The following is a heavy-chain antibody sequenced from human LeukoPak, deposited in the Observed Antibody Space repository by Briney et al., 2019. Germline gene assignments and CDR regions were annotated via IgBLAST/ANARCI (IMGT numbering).Heavy chain of an antibody. CDR1: GYTFTGYY. CDR3: ASFCSSTSCYHDGAFDI. D-gene: IGHD2-2*01. J-gene: IGHJ3*02. CDR2: INPNSGGT. V-gene: IGHV1-2*02. Sequence: ASVKVSCKASGYTFTGYYMHWVRQAPGQGLEWMGWINPNSGGTNYAQKFQGRVTVTRDTSISTAYMELSRLRSDDTAVYYCASFCSSTSCYHDGAFDIWGQGTMVTVSS.